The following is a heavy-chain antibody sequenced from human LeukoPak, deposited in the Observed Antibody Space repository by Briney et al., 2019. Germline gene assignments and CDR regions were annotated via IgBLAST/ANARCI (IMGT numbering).Heavy chain of an antibody. CDR1: GGSISSYY. V-gene: IGHV4-59*01. CDR2: IYYSGST. Sequence: SETLSLSCTVSGGSISSYYWSWIRQPPGKGLEWIGYIYYSGSTNYNPSLKSRVTISVDTSKNQFSLKLSSVTAADTAVYYCAREALYYGSGSYYPHFDYWGQGTLVTVSS. CDR3: AREALYYGSGSYYPHFDY. J-gene: IGHJ4*02. D-gene: IGHD3-10*01.